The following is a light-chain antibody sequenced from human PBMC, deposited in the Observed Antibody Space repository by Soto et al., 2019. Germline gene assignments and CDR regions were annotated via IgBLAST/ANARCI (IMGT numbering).Light chain of an antibody. CDR2: STN. V-gene: IGLV8-61*01. CDR1: SGSVSTSYY. Sequence: QTVVTQEPSFSVSPGRTVTLTCGLSSGSVSTSYYPSWYQQTPGQAPRTLIYSTNTRSSGVPDRFSGSILGNKAALTITGAQADDESDYYCALYMGSGISVFGGGTKVTVL. J-gene: IGLJ2*01. CDR3: ALYMGSGISV.